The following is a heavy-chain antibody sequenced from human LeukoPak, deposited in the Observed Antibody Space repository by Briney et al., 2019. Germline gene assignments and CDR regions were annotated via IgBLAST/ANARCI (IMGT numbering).Heavy chain of an antibody. J-gene: IGHJ3*02. CDR2: LYPGDSDP. CDR1: GYSFTSYW. Sequence: GESLKISCKSSGYSFTSYWIGWVRQMPGKGLEWMGILYPGDSDPRYSPSFQGQVTISAERSITTAYLQWSSLKASDTAMYYCARLYLPYTSAWYGSAFDIWGQGTMVTVSS. CDR3: ARLYLPYTSAWYGSAFDI. V-gene: IGHV5-51*01. D-gene: IGHD6-13*01.